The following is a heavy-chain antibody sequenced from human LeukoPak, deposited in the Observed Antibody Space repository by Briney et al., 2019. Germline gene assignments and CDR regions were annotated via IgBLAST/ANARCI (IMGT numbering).Heavy chain of an antibody. V-gene: IGHV3-7*01. CDR1: GFTFSSYS. CDR3: ARSRT. Sequence: PGGSLRLSCAASGFTFSSYSMNWVRQAPGKGLEWVANIRQDGSEKYYVDSVKGRFTISRDNAKNSLYLQMNSLRAEDTAVYYCARSRTWGQGTLVTVSS. CDR2: IRQDGSEK. J-gene: IGHJ5*02.